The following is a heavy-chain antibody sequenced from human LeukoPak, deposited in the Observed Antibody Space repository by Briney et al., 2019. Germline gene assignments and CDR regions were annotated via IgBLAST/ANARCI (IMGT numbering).Heavy chain of an antibody. CDR2: SHYTGRT. V-gene: IGHV4-59*01. J-gene: IGHJ5*01. CDR1: RGSISSYY. Sequence: PSETLSLTCTVFRGSISSYYCSWIRQPPGKGLEWIGYSHYTGRTNYNPSLKSRVTISVDTSKSQFSLKLDSVTAADTAVYYCARDVSSGWSDSWGQGTLVTVSS. D-gene: IGHD6-19*01. CDR3: ARDVSSGWSDS.